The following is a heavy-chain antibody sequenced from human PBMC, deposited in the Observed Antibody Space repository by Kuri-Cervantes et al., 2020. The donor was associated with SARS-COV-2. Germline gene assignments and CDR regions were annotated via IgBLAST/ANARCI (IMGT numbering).Heavy chain of an antibody. CDR2: ISGSGGST. D-gene: IGHD1-1*01. J-gene: IGHJ5*02. V-gene: IGHV3-23*01. Sequence: GESLKISCAASGFTFSSYSMNWVRQAPGKGLEWVSAISGSGGSTYYADSVKGRFTISRDNSKNTLYLQMNSLRSEDTAVYYCARADWNPGPPDPWGQGTLVTVSS. CDR3: ARADWNPGPPDP. CDR1: GFTFSSYS.